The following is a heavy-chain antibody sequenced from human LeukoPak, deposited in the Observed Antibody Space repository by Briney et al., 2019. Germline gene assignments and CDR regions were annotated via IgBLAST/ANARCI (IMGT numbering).Heavy chain of an antibody. CDR1: GGSISTSNYY. CDR2: IFYSGST. CDR3: ARVPRPDAFDI. J-gene: IGHJ3*02. Sequence: SETLSLTCTVSGGSISTSNYYWGWIRQPPGKGLEWIGNIFYSGSTYYSPSLKSRVTISVDTSKNEFSLRLRSVTAADTAVYYCARVPRPDAFDIWGRGTGVTVSS. D-gene: IGHD6-6*01. V-gene: IGHV4-39*07.